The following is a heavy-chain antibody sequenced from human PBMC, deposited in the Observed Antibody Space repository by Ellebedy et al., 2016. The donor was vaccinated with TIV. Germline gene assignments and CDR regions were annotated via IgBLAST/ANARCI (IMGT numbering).Heavy chain of an antibody. CDR1: GFTFSSYA. CDR2: ISSNGGST. D-gene: IGHD4-17*01. CDR3: VKVYGDYHPYYYYYGMDV. V-gene: IGHV3-64D*06. Sequence: GGSLRLSXSASGFTFSSYAMHWVRQAPGKGLEYVSAISSNGGSTYYADSVKGRFTISRDNSKNTLYLQMSSLRAEDTAVYYCVKVYGDYHPYYYYYGMDVWGQGTTVTVSS. J-gene: IGHJ6*02.